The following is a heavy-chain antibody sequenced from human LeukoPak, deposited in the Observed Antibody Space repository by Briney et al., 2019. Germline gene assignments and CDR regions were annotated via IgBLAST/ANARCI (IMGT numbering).Heavy chain of an antibody. J-gene: IGHJ4*02. CDR3: ARDDSSSWSPATY. V-gene: IGHV1-2*02. CDR2: INPNSGVT. Sequence: ASVKVSCKASGYSFTAYYMHWVRQAPGQGLEWMGWINPNSGVTNYAQKFQGRVTMTRDTSINTAYMELSRLRSDDTAMYYCARDDSSSWSPATYWGQGTLVIVSS. CDR1: GYSFTAYY. D-gene: IGHD6-13*01.